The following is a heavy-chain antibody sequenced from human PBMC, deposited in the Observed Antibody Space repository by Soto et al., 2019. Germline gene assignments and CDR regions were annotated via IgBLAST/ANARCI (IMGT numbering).Heavy chain of an antibody. Sequence: SETLSLTCTVSGGSISSSSYYWGWIRQGPGLGLVWIGSIYYSGSTYYNPSLTTLVTISVDTSKNPFSLKLSSGSAADTAVYYSASPDPLYRFQYCYSYPFDIWGQGTMVTVSS. J-gene: IGHJ3*02. CDR1: GGSISSSSYY. CDR3: ASPDPLYRFQYCYSYPFDI. D-gene: IGHD3-16*02. CDR2: IYYSGST. V-gene: IGHV4-39*01.